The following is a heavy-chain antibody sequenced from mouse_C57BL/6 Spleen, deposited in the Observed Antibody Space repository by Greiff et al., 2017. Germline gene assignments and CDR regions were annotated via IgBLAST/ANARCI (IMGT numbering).Heavy chain of an antibody. CDR2: IYPGVGDP. Sequence: ESGPELVKPGASVKISCKASGYAFSSSWLNWVKQRPGKGLEWIGRIYPGVGDPNYNGKLKGKATLTADKSSSTAYMQLSSLASEDSAVYFCARMSGQLGDYWGQGTTLTVSS. V-gene: IGHV1-82*01. CDR1: GYAFSSSW. CDR3: ARMSGQLGDY. D-gene: IGHD3-2*01. J-gene: IGHJ2*01.